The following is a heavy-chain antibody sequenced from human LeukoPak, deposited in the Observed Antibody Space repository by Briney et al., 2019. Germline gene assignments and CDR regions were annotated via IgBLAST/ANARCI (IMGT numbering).Heavy chain of an antibody. CDR1: GYAFTSYY. V-gene: IGHV1-46*01. D-gene: IGHD3-22*01. J-gene: IGHJ1*01. Sequence: ASVKVSCKASGYAFTSYYMHWVRQAPGQGLEWMGIINPSGGSTGYAQKFQGRVTMTRDTSTSTVYMELSSLRSEDTAVYYCAREGLNYYDSSGYLIGYFQHWGQGTLVTVSS. CDR3: AREGLNYYDSSGYLIGYFQH. CDR2: INPSGGST.